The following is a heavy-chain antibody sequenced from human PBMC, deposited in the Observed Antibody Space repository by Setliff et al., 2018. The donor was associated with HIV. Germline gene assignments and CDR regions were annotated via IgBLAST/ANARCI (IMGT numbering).Heavy chain of an antibody. Sequence: SETLSLTCTVSGGSVNDFYCNWIRQPPGKGPEWIGYIHSSGSTIYNPSLRSRITISLDTSKEQFSLELSSATAADTAVYYCATLDHSGGNFLAYWGQGSLVTVS. CDR3: ATLDHSGGNFLAY. J-gene: IGHJ4*02. CDR1: GGSVNDFY. D-gene: IGHD2-21*02. V-gene: IGHV4-4*09. CDR2: IHSSGST.